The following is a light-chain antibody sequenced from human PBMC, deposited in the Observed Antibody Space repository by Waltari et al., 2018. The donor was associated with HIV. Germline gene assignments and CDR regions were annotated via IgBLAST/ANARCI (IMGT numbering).Light chain of an antibody. CDR3: QSYDSSLSGSVV. J-gene: IGLJ2*01. Sequence: QSVLTQPPSVSGAPGQRVTISCTGSSSNIEAGYDVHWYRQLPGTAPQLLIYGDNNRPSGVPDRFSGSKSGTSASLAITGLQAEDESNYYCQSYDSSLSGSVVFGGGTKLTVL. CDR2: GDN. CDR1: SSNIEAGYD. V-gene: IGLV1-40*01.